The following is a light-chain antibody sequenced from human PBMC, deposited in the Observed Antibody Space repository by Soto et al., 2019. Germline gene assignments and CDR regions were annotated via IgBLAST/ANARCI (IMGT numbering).Light chain of an antibody. J-gene: IGKJ4*01. CDR3: QQFGY. CDR1: QSLSSNY. Sequence: EIVLTQSPGALSLSPGERAILSCRASQSLSSNYLAWYQQKPGQAPRLLIYATSSRATGIPDRFSASGYGTDCTLTISRLEPEDSAVYYCQQFGYFGGGTKVEIK. CDR2: ATS. V-gene: IGKV3-20*01.